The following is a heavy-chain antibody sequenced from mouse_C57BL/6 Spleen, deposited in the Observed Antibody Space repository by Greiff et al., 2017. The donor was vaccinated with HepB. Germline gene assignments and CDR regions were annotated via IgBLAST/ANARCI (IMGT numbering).Heavy chain of an antibody. CDR2: INPNNGGT. CDR3: ARSITTVVQNPFDY. D-gene: IGHD1-1*01. J-gene: IGHJ2*01. Sequence: EVQLQQSGPELVKPGASVKISCKASGYTFTDYYMNWVKQSHGKSLEWIGDINPNNGGTSYNQKFKGKATLTVDKSSSTAYMELRSLTSEDSAVYYSARSITTVVQNPFDYWGQGTTLTVSS. V-gene: IGHV1-26*01. CDR1: GYTFTDYY.